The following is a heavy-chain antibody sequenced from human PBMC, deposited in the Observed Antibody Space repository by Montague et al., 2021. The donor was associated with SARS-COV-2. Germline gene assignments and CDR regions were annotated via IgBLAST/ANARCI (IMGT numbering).Heavy chain of an antibody. J-gene: IGHJ6*02. CDR1: GGSFNNYY. V-gene: IGHV4-59*01. CDR2: IYYRGST. CDR3: ARDGIIDYNTGGYSLYYGLDV. D-gene: IGHD2-8*02. Sequence: SETLSLTCTVSGGSFNNYYWTWIRQPPGKGLEWIGYIYYRGSTNYNPSLKSRVSMSLDMSKNQFSLELSSVTAADTAVYYCARDGIIDYNTGGYSLYYGLDVWGQGTTVTVSS.